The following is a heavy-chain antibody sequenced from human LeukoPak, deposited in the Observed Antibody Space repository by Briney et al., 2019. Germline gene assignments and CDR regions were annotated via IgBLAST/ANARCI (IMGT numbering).Heavy chain of an antibody. CDR2: ISSSSSYI. CDR3: ARDRGNERVGALPSFWGRYYYGMDV. V-gene: IGHV3-21*01. J-gene: IGHJ6*02. CDR1: GFTFSSYS. Sequence: GGSLRLSCAASGFTFSSYSMNWVRQAPGKGLEWVSSISSSSSYIYYADSVKGRFTISRDNAKNSMYLQMNSLRAEDTAVYYCARDRGNERVGALPSFWGRYYYGMDVWGQGTTVTVSS. D-gene: IGHD1-26*01.